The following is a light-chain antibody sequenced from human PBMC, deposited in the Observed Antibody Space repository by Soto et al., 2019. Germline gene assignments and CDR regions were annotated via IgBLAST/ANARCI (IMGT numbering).Light chain of an antibody. CDR2: AAS. J-gene: IGKJ2*01. CDR1: QSISSY. CDR3: QQSYSTPST. Sequence: IQMTQSPSSLSASVGDRVTITCRASQSISSYLNWYQQKPGKAPKLLIYAASSLQSGVPSRFSGSGSVTDFTLTISSLQPEDFATYYCQQSYSTPSTFGQGTKLEIK. V-gene: IGKV1-39*01.